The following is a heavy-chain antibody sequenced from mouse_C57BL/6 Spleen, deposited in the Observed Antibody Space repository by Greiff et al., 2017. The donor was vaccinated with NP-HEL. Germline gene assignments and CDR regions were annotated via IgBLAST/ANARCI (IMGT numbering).Heavy chain of an antibody. CDR2: IHPNSGST. V-gene: IGHV1-64*01. J-gene: IGHJ1*03. CDR1: GYTFTSYW. D-gene: IGHD2-14*01. Sequence: QVQLKQSGAELVKPGASVKLSCKASGYTFTSYWMHWVKQRPGQGLEWIGMIHPNSGSTNYNEKFKSKATLTVDKSSSTAYMQLSSLTSEDSAVYYCARDPIGDFDVWGTGTTVTVSS. CDR3: ARDPIGDFDV.